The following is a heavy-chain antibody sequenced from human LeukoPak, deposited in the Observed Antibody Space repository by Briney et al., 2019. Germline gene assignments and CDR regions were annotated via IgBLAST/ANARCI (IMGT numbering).Heavy chain of an antibody. Sequence: SETLSLTCTVSGGSLNNYYWSWIRQPPGKGLEWIGSIYHSGSTNYNPSLKSRGTISVDTSKNQFSLKLNSVTAADTAVYYCARVISSWALFDYWGQGTLVSVSS. V-gene: IGHV4-59*01. J-gene: IGHJ4*02. CDR2: IYHSGST. CDR1: GGSLNNYY. D-gene: IGHD6-13*01. CDR3: ARVISSWALFDY.